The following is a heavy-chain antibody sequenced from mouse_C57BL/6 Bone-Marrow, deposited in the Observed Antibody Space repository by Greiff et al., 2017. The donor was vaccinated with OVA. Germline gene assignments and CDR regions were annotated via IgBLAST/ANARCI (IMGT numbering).Heavy chain of an antibody. J-gene: IGHJ4*01. D-gene: IGHD2-2*01. CDR2: INPSSGYT. CDR3: ARCGLRRHYYAMDD. Sequence: VQLQQSGAELAKPGASVKLSCKASGYTFTSYWMHWVKQRPGQGLEWIGYINPSSGYTKYNQKFKGKATLTADKSSSTAYMQQSSLTYEDSAVYYCARCGLRRHYYAMDDWGQGTSVTVSS. CDR1: GYTFTSYW. V-gene: IGHV1-7*01.